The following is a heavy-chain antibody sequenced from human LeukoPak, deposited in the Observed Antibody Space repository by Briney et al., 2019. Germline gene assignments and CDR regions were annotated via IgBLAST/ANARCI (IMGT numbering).Heavy chain of an antibody. J-gene: IGHJ6*03. CDR2: ISYDGSNK. V-gene: IGHV3-30-3*01. CDR3: ARDSWDIVVVPAPYYYYMDV. Sequence: PGGSLRLSCAASGFTFSSYAMHWVRQAPGKGLEWVAVISYDGSNKYYADSVKGRFTISRDNAKNSLYPQMNSLRAEDTAVYYCARDSWDIVVVPAPYYYYMDVWGKGTTVTVSS. CDR1: GFTFSSYA. D-gene: IGHD2-2*01.